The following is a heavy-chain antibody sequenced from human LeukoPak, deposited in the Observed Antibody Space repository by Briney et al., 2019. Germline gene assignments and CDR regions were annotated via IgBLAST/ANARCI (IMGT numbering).Heavy chain of an antibody. CDR1: GFTFSSYA. J-gene: IGHJ4*02. D-gene: IGHD3-10*01. CDR3: AKDLGLMVRGEFDY. V-gene: IGHV3-23*01. CDR2: ISGSGGST. Sequence: GGSLRLSCAASGFTFSSYAMSWVRQAPGKGLEWVSAISGSGGSTYYADSVKGRFTIPRDNSKNTLYLQMNSLRAEDTAVYYCAKDLGLMVRGEFDYWGQGTLVTVSS.